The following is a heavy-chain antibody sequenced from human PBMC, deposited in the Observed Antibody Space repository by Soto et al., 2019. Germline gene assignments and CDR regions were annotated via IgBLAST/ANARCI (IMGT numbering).Heavy chain of an antibody. CDR3: ARVGQGFWYFDL. CDR2: TXTDGSXK. CDR1: GFTFSSYW. V-gene: IGHV3-74*01. Sequence: XXSLRLSCAASGFTFSSYWMHWVRQAPGKGLVWVSRTXTDGSXKGYADYVKGXXNITRDTXXXTVYLQMNSLTAEDTAVYYCARVGQGFWYFDLWGRATLVTVS. J-gene: IGHJ2*01.